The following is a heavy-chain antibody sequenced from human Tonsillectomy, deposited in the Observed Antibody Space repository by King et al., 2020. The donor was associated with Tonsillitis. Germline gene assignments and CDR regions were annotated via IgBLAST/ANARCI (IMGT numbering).Heavy chain of an antibody. V-gene: IGHV1-2*02. CDR2: INPNTGGT. J-gene: IGHJ4*02. CDR3: ARDYGDYFVF. D-gene: IGHD4-17*01. CDR1: GYTFTAYY. Sequence: LQLVQSGAEVKKPGASVKVSCKASGYTFTAYYMHWVRQAPGKGLEWMGWINPNTGGTNYAQKFQGRVTVTRDTSISTAYMELSMLKSDDTAVYYCARDYGDYFVFWGQGTLITVSA.